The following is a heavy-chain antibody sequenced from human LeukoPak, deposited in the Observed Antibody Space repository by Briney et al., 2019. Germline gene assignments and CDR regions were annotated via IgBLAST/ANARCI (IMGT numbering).Heavy chain of an antibody. CDR3: AKFGNYPVHVSYSYYYLDV. CDR2: THYSGST. J-gene: IGHJ6*03. CDR1: GGSISDHY. V-gene: IGHV4-59*11. D-gene: IGHD1-7*01. Sequence: SETLSLTCTVSGGSISDHYWSWIRQPPGKGLEYLGYTHYSGSTDPSPSLKSRVTISVDTSKNQFSLRLSSVTAADTAVYYCAKFGNYPVHVSYSYYYLDVWGKGTTVTVSS.